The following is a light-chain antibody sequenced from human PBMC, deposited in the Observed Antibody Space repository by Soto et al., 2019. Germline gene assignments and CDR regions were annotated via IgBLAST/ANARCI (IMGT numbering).Light chain of an antibody. V-gene: IGKV1-27*01. CDR1: QGISTY. CDR3: QKYNSASLT. J-gene: IGKJ4*01. CDR2: AAS. Sequence: DIPMTQSPSSLSASVGDIVTITCRASQGISTYLAWYQQKPGKVPKLLIYAASTLQSGVPSRFSGSGSGTDFTLTISSLQPEDVATYYCQKYNSASLTFGGGTKVEIK.